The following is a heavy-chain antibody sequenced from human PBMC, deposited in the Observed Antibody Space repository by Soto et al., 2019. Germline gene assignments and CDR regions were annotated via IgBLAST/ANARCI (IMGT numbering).Heavy chain of an antibody. V-gene: IGHV3-23*01. D-gene: IGHD4-4*01. CDR3: AKGTAGMPHYTYDN. CDR2: LSSSGGST. Sequence: GGSLRLSCAASGFTFSSYAITWVRQAPGKGLEWVSSLSSSGGSTYYTNSVKGRFTISRDISVNTLYLQINSLRADDTAVYYRAKGTAGMPHYTYDNWGQGTLVTVSS. J-gene: IGHJ4*02. CDR1: GFTFSSYA.